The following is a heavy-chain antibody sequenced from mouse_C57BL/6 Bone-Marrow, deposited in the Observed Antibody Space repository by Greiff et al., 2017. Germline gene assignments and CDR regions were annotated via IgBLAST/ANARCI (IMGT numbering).Heavy chain of an antibody. Sequence: EVNVVESGGGLVKPGGSLKLSCAASGFTFSDYGMHWVRQAPEKGLEWVAYISSGSSTIYYADTVKGRFTISRDNAKNTLFLQMTSLRSEDTAMXYCTSNYPYYYAMDYWGQGTSGTVSS. V-gene: IGHV5-17*01. CDR3: TSNYPYYYAMDY. CDR1: GFTFSDYG. J-gene: IGHJ4*01. CDR2: ISSGSSTI. D-gene: IGHD2-1*01.